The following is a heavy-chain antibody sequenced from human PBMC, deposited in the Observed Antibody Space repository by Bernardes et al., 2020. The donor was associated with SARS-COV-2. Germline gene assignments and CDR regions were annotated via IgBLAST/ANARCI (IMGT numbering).Heavy chain of an antibody. CDR3: TRVPPYANSWWDAFDI. V-gene: IGHV3-73*01. CDR1: GFTFSDSG. Sequence: GGSLRLSCAASGFTFSDSGMYWVRQASGKGLEWVGRIRSKANSYATAYAASVKGRFTISRDDSKNTAYLQMNSLKTEDTALYYCTRVPPYANSWWDAFDIWGQGTMVTVSS. J-gene: IGHJ3*02. D-gene: IGHD6-13*01. CDR2: IRSKANSYAT.